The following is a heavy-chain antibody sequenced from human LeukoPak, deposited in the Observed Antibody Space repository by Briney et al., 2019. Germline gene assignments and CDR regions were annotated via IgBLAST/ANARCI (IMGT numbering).Heavy chain of an antibody. V-gene: IGHV4-59*01. D-gene: IGHD3-9*01. CDR3: ARSLPNVLRYFDWTDAFDI. CDR2: IYYSGST. J-gene: IGHJ3*02. CDR1: GGSISSYY. Sequence: SETLSLTCTVSGGSISSYYWSWIRQPPGKGLEWIGYIYYSGSTNYNPSLKSRVTISVDTSKNQFSLKLSSVTAADTAVYYCARSLPNVLRYFDWTDAFDIWGQGTMVTVSS.